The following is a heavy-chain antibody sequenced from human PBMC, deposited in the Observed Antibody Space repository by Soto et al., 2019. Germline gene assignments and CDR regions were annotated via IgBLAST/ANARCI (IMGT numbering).Heavy chain of an antibody. Sequence: QVQLQESGPGLVKPSQTLSLTCPVSGGSISSGDYYWSWIRQPPGKGLDWIGYIYYRGSTYYNPSLKSRVTISVDTSKNQFSLKLSSVTAADTAVYYCARYCSGGSCYEGRSSLFDYWGQGTLVTVSS. D-gene: IGHD2-15*01. CDR1: GGSISSGDYY. CDR3: ARYCSGGSCYEGRSSLFDY. CDR2: IYYRGST. V-gene: IGHV4-30-4*01. J-gene: IGHJ4*02.